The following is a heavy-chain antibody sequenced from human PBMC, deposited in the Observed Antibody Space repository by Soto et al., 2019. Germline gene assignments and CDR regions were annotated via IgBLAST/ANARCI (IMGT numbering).Heavy chain of an antibody. CDR2: IIPIFGTA. Sequence: SVKVSCKASGGTFSSYAISWVRQAPGQGLEWMGGIIPIFGTANYAQKFQGRVTITADESTSTAYMELSSLRSEDTAVYYCARDWWDFWSGYYTTYYYGMDVWGQGTTVTVSS. D-gene: IGHD3-3*01. CDR1: GGTFSSYA. CDR3: ARDWWDFWSGYYTTYYYGMDV. V-gene: IGHV1-69*13. J-gene: IGHJ6*02.